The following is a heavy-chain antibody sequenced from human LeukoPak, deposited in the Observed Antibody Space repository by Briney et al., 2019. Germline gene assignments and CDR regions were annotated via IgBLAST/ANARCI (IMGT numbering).Heavy chain of an antibody. V-gene: IGHV3-21*01. D-gene: IGHD3-22*01. CDR3: ARLPRTYYYDSSGYYGFDY. J-gene: IGHJ4*02. Sequence: GGSLRLSCAASEFTFSSYSMNWVRRAPGKGLEWVSSISSSSSYIYYADSVKGRFTISRDNAKNSLYLQMNSLRAEDTAVYYCARLPRTYYYDSSGYYGFDYWGQGTLVTVSS. CDR2: ISSSSSYI. CDR1: EFTFSSYS.